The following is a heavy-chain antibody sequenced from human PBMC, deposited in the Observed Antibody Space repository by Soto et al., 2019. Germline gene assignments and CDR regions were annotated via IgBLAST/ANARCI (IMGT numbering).Heavy chain of an antibody. J-gene: IGHJ3*02. CDR3: ARGGVVVAATLDAFDI. CDR1: GFTFSSYG. CDR2: IWYDGSNK. V-gene: IGHV3-33*01. Sequence: QVQLVESGGGVVQPGRSLRLSCAASGFTFSSYGMHWVRQAPGKGLEWVAVIWYDGSNKYYADSVKGRFTISRDNSKNRLYLQMNSLRAEDTAVYYCARGGVVVAATLDAFDIWGQGTMVTVSS. D-gene: IGHD2-15*01.